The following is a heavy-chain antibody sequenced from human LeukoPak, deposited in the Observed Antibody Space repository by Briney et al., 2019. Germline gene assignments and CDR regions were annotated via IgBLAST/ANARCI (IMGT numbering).Heavy chain of an antibody. CDR3: AKGFYYYGSGSYRYFEQ. V-gene: IGHV3-23*01. D-gene: IGHD3-10*01. J-gene: IGHJ4*02. Sequence: GGSLRLFCAASGFTFNIYAMSWVRQAPGKGLAWVSAISRDGGSTYYADSVEGRFTISRDNSKNTVFLQMNSLRAEDTAVYYCAKGFYYYGSGSYRYFEQWGQGTLVTVSS. CDR2: ISRDGGST. CDR1: GFTFNIYA.